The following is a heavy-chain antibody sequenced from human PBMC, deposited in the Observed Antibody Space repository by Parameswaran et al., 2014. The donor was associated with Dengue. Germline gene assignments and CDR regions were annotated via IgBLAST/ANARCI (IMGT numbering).Heavy chain of an antibody. V-gene: IGHV1-18*01. J-gene: IGHJ4*02. CDR3: ARGLSSGYYSDFDY. D-gene: IGHD3-22*01. Sequence: SWVRQAPGQGLEWMGWISAYNGNTNYAQKLQGRVTMTTDTSTSTAYMELRSLRSDDTAVYYCARGLSSGYYSDFDYWGQGTLVTVSS. CDR2: ISAYNGNT.